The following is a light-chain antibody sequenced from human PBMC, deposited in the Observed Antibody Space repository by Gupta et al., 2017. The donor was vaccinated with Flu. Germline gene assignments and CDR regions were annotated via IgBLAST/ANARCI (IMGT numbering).Light chain of an antibody. V-gene: IGKV1-39*01. CDR3: QQRDSTPWT. J-gene: IGKJ1*01. CDR1: QSISSY. CDR2: AAS. Sequence: DIQMTQSPSSLSASVGDRVTITCRASQSISSYLNWYQQKPGKAPKLLIYAASRLQSGVPSRFSGSGSGTDFTLTISSRQPEDFATYYCQQRDSTPWTCGQGTKVEIK.